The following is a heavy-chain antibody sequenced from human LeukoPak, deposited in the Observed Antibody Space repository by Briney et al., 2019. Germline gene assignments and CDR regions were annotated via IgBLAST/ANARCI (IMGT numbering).Heavy chain of an antibody. Sequence: ASVKVSCKASGYTFTSYAMNWVRQAPGQGLEWMGWINTNTGNPTYAQGFTGRFVFSLDTSVSTAYLQISSLKAEDTAVYYCAREQRVRYYDSSGYSPPDYWGQGTLVTVSS. J-gene: IGHJ4*02. V-gene: IGHV7-4-1*02. CDR3: AREQRVRYYDSSGYSPPDY. CDR2: INTNTGNP. D-gene: IGHD3-22*01. CDR1: GYTFTSYA.